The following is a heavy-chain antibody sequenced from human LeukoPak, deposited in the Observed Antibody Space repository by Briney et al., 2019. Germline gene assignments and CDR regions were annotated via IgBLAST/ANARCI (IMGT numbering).Heavy chain of an antibody. J-gene: IGHJ4*02. Sequence: ASVKVSCKASGCTFTSYGISWVRQAPGQGLEWMGWISAYNGNTNYAQKLQGRVTMTTDTSTSTAYMELRSLRSDDTAVYYCARESGYYYGSGSSSPIDYWGQGTLVTVSS. CDR2: ISAYNGNT. D-gene: IGHD3-10*01. V-gene: IGHV1-18*01. CDR3: ARESGYYYGSGSSSPIDY. CDR1: GCTFTSYG.